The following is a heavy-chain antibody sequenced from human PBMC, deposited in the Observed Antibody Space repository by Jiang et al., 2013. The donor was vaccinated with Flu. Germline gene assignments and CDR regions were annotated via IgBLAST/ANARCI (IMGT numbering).Heavy chain of an antibody. CDR1: GYTFTNYY. J-gene: IGHJ4*02. V-gene: IGHV1-69*04. Sequence: SCKASGYTFTNYYMHWVRQAPGQGLEWLGRIIPILDIPKYAQEFQGRVTITADKSTGTAYMQLSSLRSDDTAVYYCARDNGVVVAATAGRFDSWGQ. D-gene: IGHD2-15*01. CDR2: IIPILDIP. CDR3: ARDNGVVVAATAGRFDS.